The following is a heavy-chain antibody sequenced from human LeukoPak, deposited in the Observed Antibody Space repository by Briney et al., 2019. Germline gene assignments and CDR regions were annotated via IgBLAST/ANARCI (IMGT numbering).Heavy chain of an antibody. CDR2: ITGGGSGI. Sequence: ESAASLRLSCAASGFTFSNYAMSWVRQAPGKGLEWVSAITGGGSGIYYADSMKSRCTISRDNSKNALYLQINSLRAEDTAVYYCAKWGDYDVLTGYYVSDYWGQGTLVTVSS. CDR1: GFTFSNYA. D-gene: IGHD3-9*01. CDR3: AKWGDYDVLTGYYVSDY. V-gene: IGHV3-23*01. J-gene: IGHJ4*02.